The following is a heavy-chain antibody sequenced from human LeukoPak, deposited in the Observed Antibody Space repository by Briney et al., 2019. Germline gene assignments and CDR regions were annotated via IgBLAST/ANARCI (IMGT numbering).Heavy chain of an antibody. J-gene: IGHJ6*03. CDR1: GFTFSSDA. D-gene: IGHD1-26*01. CDR2: ISCSGGST. V-gene: IGHV3-23*01. Sequence: GGSLRLSCAASGFTFSSDAMSWVRQAPGKGLEWVSAISCSGGSTYYADSVKVRFTISRDNSKNSPYLQMNSLRPDDTAVYYCARGPRVGAAGFVSYHYIDVWGKGTTVTVSS. CDR3: ARGPRVGAAGFVSYHYIDV.